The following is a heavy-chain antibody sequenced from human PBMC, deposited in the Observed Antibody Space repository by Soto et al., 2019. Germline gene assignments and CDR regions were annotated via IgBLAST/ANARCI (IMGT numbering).Heavy chain of an antibody. CDR3: AREGRSIAAAGYFDL. J-gene: IGHJ2*01. Sequence: GGSLRLSCAASGFTFSSYDMHWVRQATGKGLEWVSAIGTAGDTYYPGSVKGRFTISRENAKNSLYLQMNSLRAEDTAVYYCAREGRSIAAAGYFDLWGRGTLVTVSS. D-gene: IGHD6-13*01. V-gene: IGHV3-13*01. CDR2: IGTAGDT. CDR1: GFTFSSYD.